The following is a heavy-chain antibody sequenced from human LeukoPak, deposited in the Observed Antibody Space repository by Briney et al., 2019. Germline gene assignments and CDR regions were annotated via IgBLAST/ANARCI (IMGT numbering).Heavy chain of an antibody. D-gene: IGHD4-17*01. CDR1: GGSISSYY. J-gene: IGHJ4*02. CDR3: ARSHRTVTTVGYYFDY. CDR2: IYYSGST. Sequence: PSETLSLTCTVSGGSISSYYWSWIRQPPGKGLEWIGYIYYSGSTNYNPSLKSRVTISVDTSKNQFSLKLSSVTAADTAVYYCARSHRTVTTVGYYFDYWGQGTLVTVSS. V-gene: IGHV4-59*01.